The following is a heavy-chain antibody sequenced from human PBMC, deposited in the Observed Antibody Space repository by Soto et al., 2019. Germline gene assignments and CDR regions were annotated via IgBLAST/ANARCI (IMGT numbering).Heavy chain of an antibody. J-gene: IGHJ5*02. CDR3: ASDMHAGITHYFDP. Sequence: SETLSLTCFVCGGSVTCHHCSWVRQFPGQGLQWIAYTSYTGNTNYNPSLQSRVTISLDTSKYQLSLTLTSMTAADTAVYYCASDMHAGITHYFDPCRQETLVT. CDR2: TSYTGNT. D-gene: IGHD1-26*01. CDR1: GGSVTCHH. V-gene: IGHV4-59*02.